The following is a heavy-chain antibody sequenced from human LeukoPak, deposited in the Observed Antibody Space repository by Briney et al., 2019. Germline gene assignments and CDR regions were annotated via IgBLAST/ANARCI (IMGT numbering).Heavy chain of an antibody. V-gene: IGHV3-23*01. J-gene: IGHJ4*02. D-gene: IGHD3-10*01. CDR3: AKYYYGSGSSDFDY. CDR2: ISGSGGST. CDR1: GFTFSSYA. Sequence: GGPLRLSCAASGFTFSSYAMSWVRQAPGKGLEWVSAISGSGGSTYYADSVKGRFTISRDNSKNTLYLQMNSLRAEDTAVYYCAKYYYGSGSSDFDYWGQGTLVTVSS.